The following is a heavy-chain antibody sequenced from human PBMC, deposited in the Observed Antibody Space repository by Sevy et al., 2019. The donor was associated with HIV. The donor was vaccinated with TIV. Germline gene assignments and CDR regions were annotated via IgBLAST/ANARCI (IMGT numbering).Heavy chain of an antibody. CDR1: GFTFEDYA. J-gene: IGHJ4*02. CDR2: INWNSGSI. CDR3: AKTPMTGAAPYFDF. V-gene: IGHV3-9*01. Sequence: GGSLRLSCAGSGFTFEDYALHWVRQAPGQGLEWVAGINWNSGSIDYANSVKGRFTISRNDAKNALYLQMDTLRTEDTALYYCAKTPMTGAAPYFDFWGQGTLVTVSS. D-gene: IGHD6-19*01.